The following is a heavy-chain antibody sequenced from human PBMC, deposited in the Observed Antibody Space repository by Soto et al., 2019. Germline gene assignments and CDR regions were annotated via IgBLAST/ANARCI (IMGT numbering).Heavy chain of an antibody. Sequence: ASVTLSLTCTVSGGSVSSGSYYWSWIRQPPWKGLEWIGYIYYSGSTNYNPSLKSRVTISVDTSKNQFSLKLSSVTAADTAVYYCARLYCSGGSCYLLSAYWFDPSGQGTLVTVSS. CDR3: ARLYCSGGSCYLLSAYWFDP. CDR1: GGSVSSGSYY. J-gene: IGHJ5*02. D-gene: IGHD2-15*01. V-gene: IGHV4-61*01. CDR2: IYYSGST.